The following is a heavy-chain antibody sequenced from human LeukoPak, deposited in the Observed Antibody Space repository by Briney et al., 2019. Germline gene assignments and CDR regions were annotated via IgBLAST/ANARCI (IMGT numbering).Heavy chain of an antibody. D-gene: IGHD3-3*01. Sequence: ASVKVSCKASGYTFTGYYMHWVRQAPGQGLEWMGRINPNSGGTNYAQKFQGRVTMTRDTSISTAYMELSRLRSDDTAVYYCARDLYYDFWSGYPNRFDPWGQGTLVTVSS. CDR1: GYTFTGYY. CDR2: INPNSGGT. V-gene: IGHV1-2*06. CDR3: ARDLYYDFWSGYPNRFDP. J-gene: IGHJ5*02.